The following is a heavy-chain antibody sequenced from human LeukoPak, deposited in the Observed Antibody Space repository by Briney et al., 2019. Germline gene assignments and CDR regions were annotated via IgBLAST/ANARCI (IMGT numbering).Heavy chain of an antibody. D-gene: IGHD3-10*01. CDR2: IYYTGHT. CDR3: ARDRLSVGKFRHDAFDI. J-gene: IGHJ3*02. Sequence: SQTLSLTCTVSGGSISNGDYYWSWIRRPPGKGLEWIGYIYYTGHTYYNPSLESRVTISVDTSKNQFSLKLSSVTAADTAVYYCARDRLSVGKFRHDAFDIWGQGTMVTVSS. CDR1: GGSISNGDYY. V-gene: IGHV4-30-4*01.